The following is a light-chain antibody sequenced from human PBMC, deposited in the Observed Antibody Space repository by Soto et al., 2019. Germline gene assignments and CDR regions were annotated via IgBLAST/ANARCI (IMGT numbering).Light chain of an antibody. CDR3: QQIYSAPLT. CDR1: QSITTY. CDR2: AAS. J-gene: IGKJ4*01. V-gene: IGKV1-39*01. Sequence: IQMTQCPSSLSSSVGDRVTITCRASQSITTYLNWYRQKPGKAPKLLIYAASSLQSGVPSRFSGSGSETEFTLSISSLQPEDFATYFCQQIYSAPLTFGGGTKVDIK.